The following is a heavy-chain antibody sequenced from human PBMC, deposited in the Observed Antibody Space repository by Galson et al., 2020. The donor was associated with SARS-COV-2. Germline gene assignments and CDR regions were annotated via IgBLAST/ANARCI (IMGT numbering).Heavy chain of an antibody. CDR2: ISDNGDKT. D-gene: IGHD1-1*01. CDR1: GFTINTYA. J-gene: IGHJ4*02. CDR3: AKDRWLQVERRPFDY. Sequence: GGSLRLSCAGSGFTINTYAMNWVRQAPGKGLEWVSTISDNGDKTYYADSVKGRFTISRDTTKNTLYLQMNSLRAEDTAVYYCAKDRWLQVERRPFDYWGQGTLVTVSS. V-gene: IGHV3-23*01.